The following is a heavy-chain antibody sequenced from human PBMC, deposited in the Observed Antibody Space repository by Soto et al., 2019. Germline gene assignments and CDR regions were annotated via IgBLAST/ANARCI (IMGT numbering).Heavy chain of an antibody. Sequence: SVKVSCKASGGTFSSYAISWVRQAPGQGLEWMGGIIPIFGTANYAQKFQGRVTITADESTSTAYMELSSLRSEDTAVYYCARREYSSSSDFSDYYYGMDVWGQGTTVTVSS. J-gene: IGHJ6*02. CDR2: IIPIFGTA. V-gene: IGHV1-69*13. CDR3: ARREYSSSSDFSDYYYGMDV. D-gene: IGHD6-6*01. CDR1: GGTFSSYA.